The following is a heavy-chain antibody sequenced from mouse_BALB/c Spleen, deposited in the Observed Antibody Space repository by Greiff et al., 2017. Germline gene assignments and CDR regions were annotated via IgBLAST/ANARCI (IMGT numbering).Heavy chain of an antibody. Sequence: EVQLQQSGGGLVQPGGSLKLSCAASGFTFSSYTMSWVRQTPEKRLEWVAYISNGGGSTYYPDTVKGRFTISRDNAKNTLYLQMSSLKSEDTAMYYCARQTGTRAMDYWGQGTSVTVSS. CDR1: GFTFSSYT. J-gene: IGHJ4*01. CDR2: ISNGGGST. D-gene: IGHD4-1*01. CDR3: ARQTGTRAMDY. V-gene: IGHV5-12-2*01.